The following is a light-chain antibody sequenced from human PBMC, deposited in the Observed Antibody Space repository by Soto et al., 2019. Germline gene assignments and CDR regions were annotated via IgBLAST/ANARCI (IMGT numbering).Light chain of an antibody. J-gene: IGLJ2*01. CDR3: SSYTSSSPVV. CDR1: ISDVGSYNY. Sequence: QSALTQPASVSGSPGQSITISCTGTISDVGSYNYVSWYQQHPGKVPKLMIYEVSNRPSGVSNRFSGSKSGNTASLTISGLQAEDEADYYCSSYTSSSPVVFGGGTKLTVL. V-gene: IGLV2-14*01. CDR2: EVS.